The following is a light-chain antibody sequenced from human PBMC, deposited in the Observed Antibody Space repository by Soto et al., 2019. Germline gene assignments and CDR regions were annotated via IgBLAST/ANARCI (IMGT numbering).Light chain of an antibody. Sequence: DIVLTQSPDTLSLSPGERATLSCRASQSVSSNYLAWYQQKPGQAPRLLIYGASTRATGIPDRFSGSGSGTDFTLTISRLEPEDFAVYYCQHYYTSYTTFGQGTKVEFK. J-gene: IGKJ1*01. CDR3: QHYYTSYTT. CDR1: QSVSSNY. V-gene: IGKV3-20*01. CDR2: GAS.